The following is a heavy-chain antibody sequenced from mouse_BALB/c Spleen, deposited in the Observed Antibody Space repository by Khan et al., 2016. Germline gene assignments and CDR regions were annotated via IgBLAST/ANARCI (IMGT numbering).Heavy chain of an antibody. CDR2: IRNKANGYTT. CDR3: AVLDY. J-gene: IGHJ4*01. CDR1: GFTFTDYY. Sequence: EVELVESGGGLVQPGGSLRLSCATSGFTFTDYYMSWVRQPPGKALEWLGFIRNKANGYTTEYTASVKGRFTISRDNSQSILYLQMNTLRAEDSATYYSAVLDYWGQGTSVTVSS. V-gene: IGHV7-3*02.